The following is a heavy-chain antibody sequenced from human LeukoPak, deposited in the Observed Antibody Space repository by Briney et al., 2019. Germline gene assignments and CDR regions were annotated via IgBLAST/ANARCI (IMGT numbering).Heavy chain of an antibody. CDR3: ARPVVLGAYLRGAYYFDS. D-gene: IGHD3-16*01. V-gene: IGHV3-33*08. CDR2: IWYDGSDK. J-gene: IGHJ4*02. CDR1: GFTFSNYG. Sequence: LPGGSLRLSCAASGFTFSNYGMHWVRQAPGKGLEWVAVIWYDGSDKYHADSVKGRFTISRDNSKNTLYLQMNSLRVEDTAVYYCARPVVLGAYLRGAYYFDSWGQGTLVTVSS.